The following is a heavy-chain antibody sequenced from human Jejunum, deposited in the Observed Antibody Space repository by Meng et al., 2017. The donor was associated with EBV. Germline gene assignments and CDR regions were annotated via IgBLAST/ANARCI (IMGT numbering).Heavy chain of an antibody. V-gene: IGHV1-3*01. CDR2: INPGNGET. J-gene: IGHJ4*02. D-gene: IGHD3/OR15-3a*01. Sequence: QVQRLQSGAEVKKPGASVKLSCKASGYTFTNYPIHWVRQAPGQRPEWMGCINPGNGETEFSQKFQGRVTITRDTSATTAYMELTSLRSEDTAVYYCASRPGFNIGPFDYWGQGTLVTVSS. CDR3: ASRPGFNIGPFDY. CDR1: GYTFTNYP.